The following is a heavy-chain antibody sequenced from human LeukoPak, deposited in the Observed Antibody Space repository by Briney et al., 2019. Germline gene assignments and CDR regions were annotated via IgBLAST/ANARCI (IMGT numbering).Heavy chain of an antibody. D-gene: IGHD1-14*01. V-gene: IGHV3-7*01. CDR3: ARGLGKPFDY. CDR2: IKQDGTEK. CDR1: TFAFSSYW. J-gene: IGHJ4*02. Sequence: GGSLRLSCAASTFAFSSYWMSWVRQAPGKGLEWVANIKQDGTEKYYVDSVKGRFTISRDNAKNSLYLQMNSLRAEDTAVYYCARGLGKPFDYWGQGTLVTVSS.